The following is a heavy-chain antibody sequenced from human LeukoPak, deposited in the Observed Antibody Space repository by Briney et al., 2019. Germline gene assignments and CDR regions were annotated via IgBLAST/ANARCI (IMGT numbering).Heavy chain of an antibody. D-gene: IGHD2-2*01. J-gene: IGHJ4*02. CDR1: GYSFTTYW. V-gene: IGHV5-51*01. CDR2: IYPGDSDT. Sequence: KHGESLKISCKGSGYSFTTYWIAWVRQMPGKGLEWMGIIYPGDSDTRYSPSFQGQVTISVDKSVSAAYLQWSSLKASDTAMYYCASPPTRECSSISCPLSCWGQGTLVTVSS. CDR3: ASPPTRECSSISCPLSC.